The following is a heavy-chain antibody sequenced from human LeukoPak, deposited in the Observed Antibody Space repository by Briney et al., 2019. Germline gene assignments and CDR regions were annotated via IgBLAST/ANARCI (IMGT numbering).Heavy chain of an antibody. J-gene: IGHJ4*02. CDR1: GYTFTSYG. D-gene: IGHD4-17*01. CDR2: ISAYNGNT. CDR3: ARAGTTVTPVSFFDY. Sequence: ASVKVSCKASGYTFTSYGISWVRQAPGQGLEWMGWISAYNGNTNYAQKLQGRVTMTTDTSTSTAYMELRSLRSDDTAVCYCARAGTTVTPVSFFDYWGQGTLVTVSS. V-gene: IGHV1-18*01.